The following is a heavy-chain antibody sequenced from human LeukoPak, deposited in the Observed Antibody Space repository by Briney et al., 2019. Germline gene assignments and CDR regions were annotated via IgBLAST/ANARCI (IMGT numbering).Heavy chain of an antibody. J-gene: IGHJ6*02. Sequence: GGSLRLSCAASGFTFDDYAMHWVRQAPGKGLEWVSGISWNSGSIGYADSVKGRFTISRDNAKNSLYLQMNSLRAEDTALYYCATSRVDGYGMDVWGQGTTVTVSS. V-gene: IGHV3-9*01. CDR1: GFTFDDYA. CDR2: ISWNSGSI. CDR3: ATSRVDGYGMDV. D-gene: IGHD2-2*01.